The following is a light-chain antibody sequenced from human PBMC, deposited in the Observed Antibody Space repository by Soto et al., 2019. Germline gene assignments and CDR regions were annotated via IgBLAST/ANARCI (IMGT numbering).Light chain of an antibody. J-gene: IGLJ1*01. Sequence: QSALTQPRSVSGSPGQSVAISCTGTSIDIAPYNYVSWYQQHPGKAPKLIIYEVSYRPSGISNRFSGSKSGNTASLTISGLQAEDEADYYCSSYTSSTNYVFGTGTKVTVL. CDR1: SIDIAPYNY. V-gene: IGLV2-14*01. CDR3: SSYTSSTNYV. CDR2: EVS.